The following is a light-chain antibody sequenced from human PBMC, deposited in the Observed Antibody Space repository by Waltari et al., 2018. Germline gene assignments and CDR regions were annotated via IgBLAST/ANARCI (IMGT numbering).Light chain of an antibody. CDR3: CSYLGSNTWV. CDR2: GAN. Sequence: QSALTQPASVSGSPEQSITISCTGTSSGVGNSDLVSWYQHLPGRAPKLIIYGANERPSGVSNRFSGSKSGIAASLTISGLQAEDEADYYCCSYLGSNTWVFGGGTKLTVL. J-gene: IGLJ2*01. CDR1: SSGVGNSDL. V-gene: IGLV2-23*01.